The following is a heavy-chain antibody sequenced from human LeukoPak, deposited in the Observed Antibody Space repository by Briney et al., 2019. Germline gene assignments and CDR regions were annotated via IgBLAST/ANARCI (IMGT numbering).Heavy chain of an antibody. CDR3: ARYDDCSGGSCYPTEAFDI. V-gene: IGHV4-59*01. CDR1: GGSISSYY. CDR2: IYYSGST. J-gene: IGHJ3*02. D-gene: IGHD2-15*01. Sequence: SETLSLTCTVSGGSISSYYWSWLRQPPGKGLEWIGYIYYSGSTDYNPSLKSRVTISVDTSKNQFSLKLSSVTAADTAVYYCARYDDCSGGSCYPTEAFDIWGQGTMVTVSS.